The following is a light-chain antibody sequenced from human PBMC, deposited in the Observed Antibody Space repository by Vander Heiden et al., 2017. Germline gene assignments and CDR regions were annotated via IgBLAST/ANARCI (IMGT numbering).Light chain of an antibody. Sequence: IQMPQTPSSLSASVGDRVTIACRASQNIINYLNWYQQKPGQAPKLLIYAASTLQSGVPARFRGSGSATDFTLSISSLQPEDFATYYCQQSYSSPWTFGQGTKLEIK. CDR1: QNIINY. CDR2: AAS. J-gene: IGKJ1*01. V-gene: IGKV1-39*01. CDR3: QQSYSSPWT.